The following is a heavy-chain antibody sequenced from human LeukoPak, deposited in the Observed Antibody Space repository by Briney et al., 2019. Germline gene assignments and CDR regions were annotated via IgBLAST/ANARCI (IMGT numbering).Heavy chain of an antibody. D-gene: IGHD6-13*01. CDR1: GFTFSSYG. J-gene: IGHJ4*02. V-gene: IGHV3-30*18. CDR2: ISYDGSNK. Sequence: PGGSLRLSCAASGFTFSSYGMHWVRQAPGKGLEWVAVISYDGSNKYYADSVKGRSTISRDNSKNTLYLQMNSLRAEDTAVYYCAKISGSWYEGVGGYYFDYWGQGTLVTVSS. CDR3: AKISGSWYEGVGGYYFDY.